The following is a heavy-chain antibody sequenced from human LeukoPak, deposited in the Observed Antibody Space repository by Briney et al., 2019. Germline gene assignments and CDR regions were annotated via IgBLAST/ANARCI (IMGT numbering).Heavy chain of an antibody. CDR1: GGSFSAYY. J-gene: IGHJ3*02. Sequence: PSETLSLTCGVYGGSFSAYYWSWIRQPQGKGLEWIGEIYHSWSTNYNPSLKSRVTMSVDTSKNQFSLKLSSVTAADTPVYYCARPIAGAGMHAFDIWGQGTMVTVSS. D-gene: IGHD6-13*01. CDR3: ARPIAGAGMHAFDI. V-gene: IGHV4-34*01. CDR2: IYHSWST.